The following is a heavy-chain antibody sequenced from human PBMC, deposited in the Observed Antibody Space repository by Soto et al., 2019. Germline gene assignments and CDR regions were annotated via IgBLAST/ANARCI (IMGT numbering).Heavy chain of an antibody. J-gene: IGHJ6*02. Sequence: WGSLRLSCAGSGFAFIGSTIHLVRHSSLKGLEWVGRIRSKANSYATAYAASVKGRFIISRDDSKTTAYLQMSSLKIEDTAVYYCFRENYFSYHGMDVWGQGTTVTVSS. CDR3: FRENYFSYHGMDV. V-gene: IGHV3-73*01. CDR2: IRSKANSYAT. CDR1: GFAFIGST.